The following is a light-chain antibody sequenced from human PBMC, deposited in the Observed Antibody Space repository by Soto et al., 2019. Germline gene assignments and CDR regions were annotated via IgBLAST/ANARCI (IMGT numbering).Light chain of an antibody. CDR2: EVS. CDR1: DSDVGAYNY. J-gene: IGLJ1*01. CDR3: SSYAGSSNV. V-gene: IGLV2-14*01. Sequence: QSVLTQPASVSRSPGQSITISCTGTDSDVGAYNYVSWYQQHPGKAPKLMISEVSNRPSGVSNRFSGSKSGNTASLTISGLQAEDESDYYCSSYAGSSNVFGTGTKVTVL.